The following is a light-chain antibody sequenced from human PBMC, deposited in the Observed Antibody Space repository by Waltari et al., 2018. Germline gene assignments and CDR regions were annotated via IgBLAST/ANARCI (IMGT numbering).Light chain of an antibody. Sequence: AIRMTQSPSSFSASTGDTVTITCRANQSVTSYLAWYQQKPGRAPKLLLYAVSTLQSGVPSRFTGGGSETDFTLTINCLQSDDFATYYCQQYYSYPYTFGKGTKLEI. V-gene: IGKV1-8*01. CDR3: QQYYSYPYT. J-gene: IGKJ2*01. CDR2: AVS. CDR1: QSVTSY.